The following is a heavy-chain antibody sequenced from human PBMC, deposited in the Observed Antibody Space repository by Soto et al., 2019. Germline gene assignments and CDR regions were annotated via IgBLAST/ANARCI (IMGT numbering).Heavy chain of an antibody. CDR3: ARDYVEGFDY. D-gene: IGHD3-16*01. CDR1: AGTFSSYS. J-gene: IGHJ4*02. CDR2: IIPILGIA. Sequence: SVKVSCKASAGTFSSYSSSWVRQAPGQGLEWMGRIIPILGIANYAQKFQGRVTITADKSTSTAYTELSSLRSEDTAVYYCARDYVEGFDYWGQGTLVTVSS. V-gene: IGHV1-69*04.